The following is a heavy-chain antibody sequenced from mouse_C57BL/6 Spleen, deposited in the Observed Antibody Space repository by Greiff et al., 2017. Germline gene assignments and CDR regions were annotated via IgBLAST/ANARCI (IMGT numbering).Heavy chain of an antibody. CDR2: ISYDGSN. CDR3: AREENGNYVDYAMDY. D-gene: IGHD2-1*01. J-gene: IGHJ4*01. CDR1: GYSITSGYY. V-gene: IGHV3-6*01. Sequence: EVKLMESGPGLVKPSQSLSLTCSVTGYSITSGYYWNWIRQFPGNKLEWMGYISYDGSNNYNPSLKNRISITRDTSKNQFFLKLNSVTTEDTATYYCAREENGNYVDYAMDYWGQGTSVTVSS.